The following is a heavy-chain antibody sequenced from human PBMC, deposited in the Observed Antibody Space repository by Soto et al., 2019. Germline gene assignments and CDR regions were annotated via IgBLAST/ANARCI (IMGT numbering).Heavy chain of an antibody. CDR1: GVSITSYY. J-gene: IGHJ4*02. Sequence: LSLTCTVSGVSITSYYWSWIRQPPGKGLEWVGYIYYSGSTRYNPSLKSRVTISIDTSKSQFSMKMTSVTAADTAMYYCARESGSYDPLDYWGQGTLVTVSS. D-gene: IGHD1-26*01. CDR3: ARESGSYDPLDY. CDR2: IYYSGST. V-gene: IGHV4-59*01.